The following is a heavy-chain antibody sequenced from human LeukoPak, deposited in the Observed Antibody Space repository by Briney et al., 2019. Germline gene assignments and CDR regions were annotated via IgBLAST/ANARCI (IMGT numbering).Heavy chain of an antibody. V-gene: IGHV3-53*01. CDR3: ARDRFYDSSGYYYGTSSDY. J-gene: IGHJ4*02. Sequence: GGSLRLSCAASGFTVSSNYMSWVRQAPGKGLEWVSVIYSGGSTYYADSVKGRFTISRDNSKNTLYLQMNSLRAEDTAVYYCARDRFYDSSGYYYGTSSDYWGQGTLVTVSS. CDR1: GFTVSSNY. CDR2: IYSGGST. D-gene: IGHD3-22*01.